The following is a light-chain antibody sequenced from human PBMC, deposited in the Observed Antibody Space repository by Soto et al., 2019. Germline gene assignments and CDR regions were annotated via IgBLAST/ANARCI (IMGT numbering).Light chain of an antibody. CDR1: SSNIGAGYD. Sequence: QLVLTQPPSVSGAPGQRVTISCTGSSSNIGAGYDVNWYQQLPGTAPKLVIYDNNNRPSGVSDRFSGSKSGTSASLAITGLPAEDEADYYCQSHDNSLRVSVFGGGTKLTVL. CDR3: QSHDNSLRVSV. J-gene: IGLJ2*01. CDR2: DNN. V-gene: IGLV1-40*01.